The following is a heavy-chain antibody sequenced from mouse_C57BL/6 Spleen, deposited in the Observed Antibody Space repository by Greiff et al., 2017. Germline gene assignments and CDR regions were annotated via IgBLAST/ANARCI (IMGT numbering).Heavy chain of an antibody. Sequence: QVQLQQPGAELVRPGSSVKLSCKASGYTFTSYWMDWVKQRPGQGLEWIGNIYPSDRETNYNQKFKDKATLTVDKSSSTASMQLSSLTSEDSAVYYCARMKDYGNYERGDYWGQGTTLTVSS. V-gene: IGHV1-61*01. J-gene: IGHJ2*01. D-gene: IGHD2-1*01. CDR3: ARMKDYGNYERGDY. CDR1: GYTFTSYW. CDR2: IYPSDRET.